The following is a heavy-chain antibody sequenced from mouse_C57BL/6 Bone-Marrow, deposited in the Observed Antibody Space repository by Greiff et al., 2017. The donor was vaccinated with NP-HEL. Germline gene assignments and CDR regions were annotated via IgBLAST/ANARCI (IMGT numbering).Heavy chain of an antibody. Sequence: QVQLKQPGAELVKPGASVKLSCKASGYTFTSYWMHWVKQRPGQGLEWIGMIHPNSGSTNYNAKFKSKATLTVDKYSSTASIKLIRLTSEDSAVYYCARVLGSAWFAYWGQGTLVTVSA. V-gene: IGHV1-64*01. D-gene: IGHD4-1*01. CDR3: ARVLGSAWFAY. CDR1: GYTFTSYW. CDR2: IHPNSGST. J-gene: IGHJ3*01.